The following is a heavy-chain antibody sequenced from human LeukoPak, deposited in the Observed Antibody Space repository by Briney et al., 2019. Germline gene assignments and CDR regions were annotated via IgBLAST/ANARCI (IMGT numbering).Heavy chain of an antibody. D-gene: IGHD5-18*01. CDR2: ISYDGSNK. J-gene: IGHJ4*02. Sequence: PGGSLRLSCAASGFTFSSYGMHWVRQAPGKGLEWVAVISYDGSNKYYADSVKGRFTISRDNSKNTLYLQMNSLRAEDTAVYYCAKTYSGYSYGLIDYRGQGTLVTVSS. CDR3: AKTYSGYSYGLIDY. V-gene: IGHV3-30*18. CDR1: GFTFSSYG.